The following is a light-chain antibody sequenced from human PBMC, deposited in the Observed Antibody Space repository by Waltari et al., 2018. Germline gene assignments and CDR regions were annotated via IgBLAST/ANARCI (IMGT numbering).Light chain of an antibody. J-gene: IGKJ2*01. CDR3: QQYGSSILYT. CDR2: GAS. Sequence: VLTQSPGTLSLSPGERATLSFRASQSLTKRYLAWYQQKPGQAPRLLIYGASSRAAGIPDRFSGSGSGTDFTLTISSLEPEDFAVYYCQQYGSSILYTFGQGTKLEIK. V-gene: IGKV3-20*01. CDR1: QSLTKRY.